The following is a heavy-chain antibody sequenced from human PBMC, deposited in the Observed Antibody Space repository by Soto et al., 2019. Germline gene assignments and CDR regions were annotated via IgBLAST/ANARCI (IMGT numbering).Heavy chain of an antibody. CDR1: GYTFSSYR. D-gene: IGHD1-7*01. Sequence: ASVKVSCKASGYTFSSYRITWVRQAPGQGLEWMGWISGNSGNTHYAQKVQGRVTLTTDSSTSTAYMELRSLRYDDTAVYFCARDLSAGTTGYWGQGTLVTVYS. CDR3: ARDLSAGTTGY. J-gene: IGHJ4*02. V-gene: IGHV1-18*01. CDR2: ISGNSGNT.